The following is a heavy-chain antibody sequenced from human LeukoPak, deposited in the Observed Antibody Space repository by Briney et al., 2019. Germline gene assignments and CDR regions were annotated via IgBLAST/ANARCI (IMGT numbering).Heavy chain of an antibody. CDR2: INWNGGST. D-gene: IGHD3-22*01. CDR1: GSTFDDYG. CDR3: ARDTYYYDSSGYFDY. J-gene: IGHJ4*02. Sequence: PGGSLRLSCAASGSTFDDYGMSWVRQAPGKGLEWVSGINWNGGSTGYADSVKGRFTISRDNAKNSLYLQMNSLRAEDTALYFCARDTYYYDSSGYFDYWGQGTLVTVSS. V-gene: IGHV3-20*04.